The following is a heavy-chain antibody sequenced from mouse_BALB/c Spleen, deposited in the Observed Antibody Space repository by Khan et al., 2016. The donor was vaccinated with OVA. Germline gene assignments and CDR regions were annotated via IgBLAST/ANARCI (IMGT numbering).Heavy chain of an antibody. Sequence: QVRLQQSGPEPVRPGVSVKISCKGSGYTFTDYAMYWVKQSHAKSLEWIGLISTYSGNTNYNQKFKGKATMTVDKSSSTAYMELARLTSEDSAIYYCARPAYDGYYDYWGQGTTLTVSS. V-gene: IGHV1S137*01. J-gene: IGHJ2*01. CDR2: ISTYSGNT. CDR1: GYTFTDYA. CDR3: ARPAYDGYYDY. D-gene: IGHD2-3*01.